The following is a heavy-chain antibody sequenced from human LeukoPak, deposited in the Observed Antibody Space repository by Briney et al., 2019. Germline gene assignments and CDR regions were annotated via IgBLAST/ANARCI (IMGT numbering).Heavy chain of an antibody. D-gene: IGHD2-15*01. CDR2: IWYDGSNK. CDR3: AREPYIVVVVAATDY. J-gene: IGHJ4*02. V-gene: IGHV3-33*01. Sequence: GRSLRLSCAASGFTFSSYGMHWVRQAPGKGLEWVAVIWYDGSNKYYADSVKGRFTTSRDNSKNTLYLQMNSLRAEDTAVYYCAREPYIVVVVAATDYWGQGTLVTVSS. CDR1: GFTFSSYG.